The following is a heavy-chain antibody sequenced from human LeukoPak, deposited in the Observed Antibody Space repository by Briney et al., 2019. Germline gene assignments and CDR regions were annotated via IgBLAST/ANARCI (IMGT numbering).Heavy chain of an antibody. D-gene: IGHD2-21*01. V-gene: IGHV3-23*01. CDR3: AKFLPTHIVVANYYFDY. J-gene: IGHJ4*02. CDR2: ISGSGGST. Sequence: PGGSLRLSCAASGFTFGSYAMSWVRQAPGKGLEWVSAISGSGGSTYYADSVKGRFTFSRDNSKNTLYLQMNSLRAEDTAVYYCAKFLPTHIVVANYYFDYWGQGTLVTVSS. CDR1: GFTFGSYA.